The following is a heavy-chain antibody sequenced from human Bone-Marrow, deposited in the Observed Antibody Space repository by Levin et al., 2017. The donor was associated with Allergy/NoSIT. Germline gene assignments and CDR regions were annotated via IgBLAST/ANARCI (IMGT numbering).Heavy chain of an antibody. CDR1: GFTFSSSA. J-gene: IGHJ4*02. V-gene: IGHV3-23*01. D-gene: IGHD6-13*01. CDR3: AKETGGSGWYTVDY. CDR2: IRPSGDTT. Sequence: GSLRLSCAASGFTFSSSAMDWVRLAPGEGLKWVSAIRPSGDTTYYAESVKGRFTISRDNSRNTVYLQMNHLRVEDTAKYYCAKETGGSGWYTVDYWGRGTLVTVS.